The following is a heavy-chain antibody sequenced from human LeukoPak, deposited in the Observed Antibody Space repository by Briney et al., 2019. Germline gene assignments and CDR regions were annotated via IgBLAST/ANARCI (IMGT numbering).Heavy chain of an antibody. J-gene: IGHJ4*02. CDR2: ISSSSSTI. CDR1: GFTFSSYS. Sequence: GGSLRLSCAAPGFTFSSYSMNWVRQAPGKGLEWVSYISSSSSTIYYADSVKGRFTISRDNSKNTLYLQMNSLRAEDTAVYYCARDLVGAKDYWGQGTLVTVSS. D-gene: IGHD1-26*01. CDR3: ARDLVGAKDY. V-gene: IGHV3-48*01.